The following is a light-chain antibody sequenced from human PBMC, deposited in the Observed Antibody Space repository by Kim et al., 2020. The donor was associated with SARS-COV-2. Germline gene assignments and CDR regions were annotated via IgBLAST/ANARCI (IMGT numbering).Light chain of an antibody. CDR1: SSDVGGYNY. CDR3: SSYIGSNNLGV. V-gene: IGLV2-8*01. CDR2: EVI. J-gene: IGLJ1*01. Sequence: QSALTQPPSATGSPGQSVTISCTGTSSDVGGYNYVSWYQQHPGKAPKLMIYEVIKRPSGVPDRFSGSKSGNTASLTVSGLQAEDEADYYCSSYIGSNNLGVFGTGTKVTVL.